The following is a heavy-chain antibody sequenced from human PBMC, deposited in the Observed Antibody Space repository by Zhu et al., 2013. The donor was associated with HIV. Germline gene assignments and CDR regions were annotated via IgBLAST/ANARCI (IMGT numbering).Heavy chain of an antibody. CDR1: GYTLTDYY. Sequence: QVQLVQAGAEVKKPGASVKVSCKTSGYTLTDYYIHWVRQAPGQGLEWMGWINPTSAGTKYAQKFQGRVTMTRDTSISTAYMELNRLTYDDTAVFYCATDDVPDAIRAFDYWGQGTVVTVSS. CDR3: ATDDVPDAIRAFDY. J-gene: IGHJ4*02. CDR2: INPTSAGT. D-gene: IGHD2-2*02. V-gene: IGHV1-2*02.